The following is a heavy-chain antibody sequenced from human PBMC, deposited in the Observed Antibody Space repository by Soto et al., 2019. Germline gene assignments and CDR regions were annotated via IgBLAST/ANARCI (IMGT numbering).Heavy chain of an antibody. J-gene: IGHJ6*02. CDR3: ARSRIAAAGILDYYYGMDV. V-gene: IGHV5-51*01. Sequence: PGESLKISCKGSGYSFTSYWIGWVRQMPGKGLEWMGIIYPGDSDTRYSPSFQGQVTISADKSISTAYLQWSSLKASDTAMYYCARSRIAAAGILDYYYGMDVWGQGTTVTVSS. D-gene: IGHD6-13*01. CDR1: GYSFTSYW. CDR2: IYPGDSDT.